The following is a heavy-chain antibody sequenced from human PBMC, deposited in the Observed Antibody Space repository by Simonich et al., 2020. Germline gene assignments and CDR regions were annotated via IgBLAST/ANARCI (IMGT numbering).Heavy chain of an antibody. Sequence: QVQLVQSGAEVKKPGASVQVSCTASGYTFTGYSMHWVRQAPGKGLAWMAWINPNSCGTNYAQKLQGRVPMTRDTSISTAYMELSRLRSDDTAVYYCARSHIAAAGTGYFQHWGQGTLVTVSS. V-gene: IGHV1-2*02. CDR1: GYTFTGYS. J-gene: IGHJ1*01. CDR3: ARSHIAAAGTGYFQH. CDR2: INPNSCGT. D-gene: IGHD6-13*01.